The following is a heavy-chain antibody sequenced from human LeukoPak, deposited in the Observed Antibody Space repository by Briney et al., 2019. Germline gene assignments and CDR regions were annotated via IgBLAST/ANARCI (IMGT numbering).Heavy chain of an antibody. CDR2: ITGSGGNT. CDR3: AKVAAAVADTRTDY. Sequence: GGSLRLSCAASGFTFSSYAMSWVRQAPGQGLEWVSTITGSGGNTYYADSVKGRFTISRDNSKNTLYLQMDSLRAEDTAVYYCAKVAAAVADTRTDYWGQGTLVTVSS. CDR1: GFTFSSYA. D-gene: IGHD6-25*01. V-gene: IGHV3-23*01. J-gene: IGHJ4*02.